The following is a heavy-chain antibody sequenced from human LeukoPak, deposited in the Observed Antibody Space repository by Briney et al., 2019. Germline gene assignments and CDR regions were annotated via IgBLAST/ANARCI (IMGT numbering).Heavy chain of an antibody. D-gene: IGHD2-15*01. CDR3: ARQAAYCSGGSCYGDY. V-gene: IGHV5-51*01. CDR2: TYPGDSDT. J-gene: IGHJ4*02. Sequence: PGESLKISCKGSGYSFTSYWIGWVRQMPGKGLEWMGITYPGDSDTRYSPSFQGQVTISADKSISTAYLQWSSLKASDTAMYYCARQAAYCSGGSCYGDYWGQGTLVTVSS. CDR1: GYSFTSYW.